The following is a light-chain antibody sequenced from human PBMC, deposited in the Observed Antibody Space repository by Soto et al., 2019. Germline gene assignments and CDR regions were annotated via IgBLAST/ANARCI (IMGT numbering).Light chain of an antibody. J-gene: IGKJ2*01. CDR2: GAS. V-gene: IGKV3-15*01. Sequence: EIVMTQSPATLSLSPGVRAALSCRASQGISSELAWYQQKPGQPPRLLIYGASTRATGVPARFTGSGSGSDFTLTISGLQSEDFAVYYCQQGHNWPLTFGQGTRLEI. CDR3: QQGHNWPLT. CDR1: QGISSE.